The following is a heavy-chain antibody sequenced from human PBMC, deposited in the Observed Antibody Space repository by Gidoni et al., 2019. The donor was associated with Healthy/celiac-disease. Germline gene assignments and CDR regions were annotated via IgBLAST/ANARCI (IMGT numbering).Heavy chain of an antibody. CDR1: GFTFDDYA. J-gene: IGHJ4*02. CDR3: AKGHAAIFFDY. CDR2: ISWTCGSI. V-gene: IGHV3-9*01. Sequence: EVQLVESGGGLVQPGRSLRLACAASGFTFDDYAMHWVRQAPGKGLGWVSGISWTCGSIGYADSVKGRFTISRDNAKNSLYLQINSLRAEDTALYYCAKGHAAIFFDYWGQGTLVTVSS. D-gene: IGHD2-2*01.